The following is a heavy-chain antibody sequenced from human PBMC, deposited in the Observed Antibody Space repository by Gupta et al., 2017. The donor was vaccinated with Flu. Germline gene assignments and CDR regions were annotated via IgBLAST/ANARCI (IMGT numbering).Heavy chain of an antibody. CDR1: GYTFTSYH. D-gene: IGHD1-26*01. J-gene: IGHJ3*02. CDR3: AGGTPGLPEGGWEGGAFDI. Sequence: QVQRVQSGAEVKQPAASVKVSCKASGYTFTSYHINWVHQASGQGLEWMGWMNPDSGNKGYGQNFQGRVTMTRNTSTGTAFMELSSLRSEDTAVYYCAGGTPGLPEGGWEGGAFDIWGQGTMVTVS. V-gene: IGHV1-8*01. CDR2: MNPDSGNK.